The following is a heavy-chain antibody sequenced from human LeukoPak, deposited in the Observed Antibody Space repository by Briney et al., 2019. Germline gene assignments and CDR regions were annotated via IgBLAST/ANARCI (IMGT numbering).Heavy chain of an antibody. CDR2: ISDSGGST. J-gene: IGHJ4*02. CDR3: ARVSNNYCVDY. CDR1: GFTFSNYA. V-gene: IGHV3-64*01. D-gene: IGHD2-21*01. Sequence: GGSLRLSCVASGFTFSNYAMQWVREAPGKGLEYVSAISDSGGSTYYANSVTGRFTISRDNSKNTLYLQMGSLRADDMALYYCARVSNNYCVDYWGLGTLVTVSS.